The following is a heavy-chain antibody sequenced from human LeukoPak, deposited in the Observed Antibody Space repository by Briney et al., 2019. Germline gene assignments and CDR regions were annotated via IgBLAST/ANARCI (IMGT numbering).Heavy chain of an antibody. CDR1: GGSISTYY. CDR3: ARGGGYASPIGY. CDR2: IYHSGSN. D-gene: IGHD5-12*01. J-gene: IGHJ4*02. Sequence: PSETLSLTCTLSGGSISTYYWSWIRQPPGKGLEWIGYIYHSGSNNYNPSLKSRVTISVDTSKSQFSLKLSSVTAADTAVYYCARGGGYASPIGYWGQGALVTVSS. V-gene: IGHV4-59*01.